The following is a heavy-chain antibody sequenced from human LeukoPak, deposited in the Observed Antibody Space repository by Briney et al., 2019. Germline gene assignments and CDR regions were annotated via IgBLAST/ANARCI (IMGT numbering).Heavy chain of an antibody. V-gene: IGHV3-53*01. CDR1: GFTVSSNC. CDR2: ICYSGNI. J-gene: IGHJ4*02. CDR3: ARMSGSRLPGY. Sequence: PGGSLRLSCAASGFTVSSNCMGWVRQAPGEGLEWVSLICYSGNIYYTDSVKGRFTISRDNGKNSLYLQMNSLRAEDTAVYYCARMSGSRLPGYWGQGTLVTVSS. D-gene: IGHD3-3*01.